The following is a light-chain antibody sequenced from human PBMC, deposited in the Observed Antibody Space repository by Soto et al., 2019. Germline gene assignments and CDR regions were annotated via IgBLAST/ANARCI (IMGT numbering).Light chain of an antibody. CDR3: ATWDDGLSAYV. CDR1: SSNIGGNT. V-gene: IGLV1-44*01. CDR2: SNS. Sequence: QSVLTQPPSASGTPGQRVTFSCSGSSSNIGGNTVSWFQHLPRTAPKLLIFSNSQRPSGVPDRFSGAKSGTSASLAISGLQPEDEANYYCATWDDGLSAYVFGHGTKVTV. J-gene: IGLJ1*01.